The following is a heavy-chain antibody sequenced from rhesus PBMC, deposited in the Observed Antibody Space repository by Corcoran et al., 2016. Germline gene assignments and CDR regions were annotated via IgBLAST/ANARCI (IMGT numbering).Heavy chain of an antibody. CDR1: GGSISSGYYY. CDR3: ARDLQQRSEF. V-gene: IGHV4-122*02. Sequence: QVQLQESGPGLVKPSETLSLTCAVSGGSISSGYYYWSWIRQPPGKGLAWIGYITISGSPRNSPALKSGVTISRDTSKTQFSLKLSSGTAADTAVYYCARDLQQRSEFWGQGALVTVSS. CDR2: ITISGSP. J-gene: IGHJ1*01. D-gene: IGHD6-31*01.